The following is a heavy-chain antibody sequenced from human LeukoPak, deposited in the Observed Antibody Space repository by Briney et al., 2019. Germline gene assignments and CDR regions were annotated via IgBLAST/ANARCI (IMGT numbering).Heavy chain of an antibody. CDR2: ISRSRSEI. CDR1: GFTFSSHS. J-gene: IGHJ6*04. V-gene: IGHV3-21*05. Sequence: PGGSLRLSCAASGFTFSSHSMNWVRQAPGKGLECVSNISRSRSEIYYADSVKGRFTISRDNAKNSLYLQMNSLRAEDTAVYYCARSLFVWGKGTTVTVSS. CDR3: ARSLFV. D-gene: IGHD3-10*01.